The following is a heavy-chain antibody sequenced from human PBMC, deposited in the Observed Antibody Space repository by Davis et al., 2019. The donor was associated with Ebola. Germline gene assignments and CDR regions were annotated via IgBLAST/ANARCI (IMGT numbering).Heavy chain of an antibody. CDR1: GFSVSDKY. Sequence: GGSLRLSCAASGFSVSDKYMSWVRQAPGKGLEWVSGINWNGGSTGYADSVKGRFTISRDNAKSSLYLQMNSLRAEDTALYHCARVNALTGYSRFDPWGQGTQVTVSS. V-gene: IGHV3-20*01. J-gene: IGHJ5*02. CDR2: INWNGGST. CDR3: ARVNALTGYSRFDP. D-gene: IGHD3-9*01.